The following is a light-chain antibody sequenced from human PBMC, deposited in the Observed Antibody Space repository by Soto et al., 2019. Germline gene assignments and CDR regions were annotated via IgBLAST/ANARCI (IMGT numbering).Light chain of an antibody. CDR3: GTWDSSLSYVV. CDR2: DNN. J-gene: IGLJ2*01. Sequence: QSALTQPPSVSAAPGQKVTISCSGSSSNIGNNYVSWYQQLPGTAPKLLIYDNNKRPSGIPDRFSGSKSGTSATLGITGLQTGDEADYYCGTWDSSLSYVVFGGRTKVTVL. V-gene: IGLV1-51*01. CDR1: SSNIGNNY.